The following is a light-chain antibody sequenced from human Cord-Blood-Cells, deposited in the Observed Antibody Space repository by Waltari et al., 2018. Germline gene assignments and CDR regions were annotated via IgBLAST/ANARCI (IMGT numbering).Light chain of an antibody. CDR1: SRDVGSYNL. J-gene: IGLJ2*01. V-gene: IGLV2-23*01. CDR2: EGS. Sequence: STLTQPASVSGSPGQSITISCTGTSRDVGSYNLVSWYQQHPGKAPKLRVYEGSKRPSGVSNRFSGSKSGNTASLTISGLQAEDEADYYCCSYAGSSTHVVFGGGTKLTVL. CDR3: CSYAGSSTHVV.